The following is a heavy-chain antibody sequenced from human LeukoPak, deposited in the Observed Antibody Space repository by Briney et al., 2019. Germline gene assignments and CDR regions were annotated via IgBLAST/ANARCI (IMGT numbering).Heavy chain of an antibody. V-gene: IGHV3-7*01. J-gene: IGHJ4*01. Sequence: PGGSLRLTCAASGFTFSSYAMSWVRQAPGKGLEWVANIKQDGSETTYADSVRGRFTIFRDNAKDSVYLQMNSLRAVDSATYYCVREGFYFFDFWGQGTLVTVSS. CDR1: GFTFSSYA. CDR2: IKQDGSET. CDR3: VREGFYFFDF.